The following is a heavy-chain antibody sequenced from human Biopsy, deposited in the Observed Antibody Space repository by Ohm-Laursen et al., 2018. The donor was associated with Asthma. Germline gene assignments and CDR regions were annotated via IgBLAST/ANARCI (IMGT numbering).Heavy chain of an antibody. Sequence: SLRLSCAASGFVFSRCGMHWVRQGPGKGLEWVALISSDGHNKYYEDSVKGCFTISRDNSRNRLYLQINRLTVEDSAVYFCARQSGQDYGDSSGFDIWGQGTKVAVSS. CDR2: ISSDGHNK. D-gene: IGHD3-22*01. CDR1: GFVFSRCG. V-gene: IGHV3-30*03. CDR3: ARQSGQDYGDSSGFDI. J-gene: IGHJ3*02.